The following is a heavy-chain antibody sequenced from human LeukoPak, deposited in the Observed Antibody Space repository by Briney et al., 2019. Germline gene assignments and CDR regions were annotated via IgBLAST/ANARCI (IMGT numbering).Heavy chain of an antibody. Sequence: ASVKVSCKASGGTFSSYAISWVRQAPGQGPEWMGGIIPIFGTANYAQKFQGRVTITADESTSTAYMELSSLRSEDTAVYYCARDIVVVPAAPLDYYYYYMDVWGKGTTVTVSS. CDR1: GGTFSSYA. D-gene: IGHD2-2*01. CDR3: ARDIVVVPAAPLDYYYYYMDV. V-gene: IGHV1-69*13. J-gene: IGHJ6*03. CDR2: IIPIFGTA.